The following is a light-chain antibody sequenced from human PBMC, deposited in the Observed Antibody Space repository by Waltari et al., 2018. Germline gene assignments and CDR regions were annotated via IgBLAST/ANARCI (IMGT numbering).Light chain of an antibody. CDR3: QQYFNTPTFT. V-gene: IGKV4-1*01. J-gene: IGKJ3*01. CDR2: CTS. Sequence: IVLTQSPDSLAVSLGERATINCKSSQSILYNSNNKNFLAWYQPIPGQPPKLLIYCTSTRASGVPDRCSGSGSGTDFTLTISSLQAEDVAVDYCQQYFNTPTFTFGPGTKVDIK. CDR1: QSILYNSNNKNF.